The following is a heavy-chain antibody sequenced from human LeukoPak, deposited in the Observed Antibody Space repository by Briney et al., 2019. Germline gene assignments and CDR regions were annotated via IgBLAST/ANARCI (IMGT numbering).Heavy chain of an antibody. CDR3: ARSMAPDNFDY. Sequence: ASVKVSCKASGYTFTSYDINWVRQATGPGLEWMGWMNPNSGNTGYAQKFQGRVTITRNTSISTAYMELSSLRSEDTAVYYCARSMAPDNFDYWGQGTLVTVSS. D-gene: IGHD5-24*01. CDR1: GYTFTSYD. J-gene: IGHJ4*02. V-gene: IGHV1-8*03. CDR2: MNPNSGNT.